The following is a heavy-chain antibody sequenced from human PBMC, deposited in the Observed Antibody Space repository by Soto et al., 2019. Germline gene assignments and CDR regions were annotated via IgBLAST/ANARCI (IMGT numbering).Heavy chain of an antibody. CDR2: IYDTGISGYTPST. J-gene: IGHJ4*02. Sequence: SETLSLTCTVSGGSITSSYWSWIRRPPGKGLEWIAYIYDTGISGYTPSTSYNPSLKSRVTMSVDTSKSQFSLKLTSVTAADTAVYYCARCSAGPPTLARGGSCYSGYWGQGTLVTVSS. D-gene: IGHD2-15*01. CDR1: GGSITSSY. CDR3: ARCSAGPPTLARGGSCYSGY. V-gene: IGHV4-59*01.